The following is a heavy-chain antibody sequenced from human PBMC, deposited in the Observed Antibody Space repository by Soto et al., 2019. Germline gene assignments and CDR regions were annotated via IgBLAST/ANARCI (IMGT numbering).Heavy chain of an antibody. J-gene: IGHJ4*02. D-gene: IGHD3-3*01. CDR2: MNPNSGNT. Sequence: ASVKVSCKASGYTFTSYDINWVRQATGQGLEWMGWMNPNSGNTGYAQKFQGRVTMTRNTSISTAYMELSSLRSEDTAVYYCARVYYDFWSGRLRCFDSWGQGTMVTVSS. CDR3: ARVYYDFWSGRLRCFDS. CDR1: GYTFTSYD. V-gene: IGHV1-8*01.